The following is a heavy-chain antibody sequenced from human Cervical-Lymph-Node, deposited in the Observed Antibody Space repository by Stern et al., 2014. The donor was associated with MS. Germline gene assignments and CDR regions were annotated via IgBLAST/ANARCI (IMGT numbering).Heavy chain of an antibody. D-gene: IGHD1-1*01. CDR3: SGERGVP. V-gene: IGHV3-74*02. J-gene: IGHJ4*02. CDR2: IWGDGTTT. CDR1: GFSIRDHC. Sequence: EVQLVESGGGLVQPGGSLRLSCAASGFSIRDHCMHWVRQAPGKGHVWVARIWGDGTTTNCADSVKGRFTISRDNAKNTVYLQMNSLRAEDSAVYYCSGERGVPGGQGALVTVS.